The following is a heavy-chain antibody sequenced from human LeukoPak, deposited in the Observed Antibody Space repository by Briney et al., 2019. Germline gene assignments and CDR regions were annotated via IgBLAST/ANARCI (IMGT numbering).Heavy chain of an antibody. CDR1: GGSFSGYY. CDR2: INHSGST. D-gene: IGHD3-16*01. J-gene: IGHJ4*02. CDR3: AKTLTGGVFDY. V-gene: IGHV4-34*01. Sequence: SETLFLTCAVYGGSFSGYYWSWIRQPPGKGLEWIGEINHSGSTNYNPSLKSRVTISVDTSKCQFSLKLSSVTAADTAVYYCAKTLTGGVFDYWGQGTLVTVSS.